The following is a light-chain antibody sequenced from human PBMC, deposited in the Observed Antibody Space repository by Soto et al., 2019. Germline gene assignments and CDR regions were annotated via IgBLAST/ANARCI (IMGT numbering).Light chain of an antibody. CDR2: DAS. CDR3: QQYDNLPYT. CDR1: QDISRY. J-gene: IGKJ2*01. V-gene: IGKV1-33*01. Sequence: DIQMTQSPSSLSASVGDRVTITCQASQDISRYLSWHQHEPGNAPQLLIYDASNLEPGVPSRFTGSGSGTDFAFTISSLQPEDIGTYYCQQYDNLPYTFGQGTRLEVK.